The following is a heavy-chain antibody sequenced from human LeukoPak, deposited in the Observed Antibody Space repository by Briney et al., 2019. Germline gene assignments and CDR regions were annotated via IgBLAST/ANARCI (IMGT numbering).Heavy chain of an antibody. V-gene: IGHV1-2*04. Sequence: ASVKVSCKASGYAFTSYYMHWVRQAPGQGLEWMGWINPNSGGTNYAQKFQGWVTMTRDTSISTAYMEPSRLRPDDTAVYYCARVSYSSGWLFDYWGQGTLVTVSS. J-gene: IGHJ4*02. CDR3: ARVSYSSGWLFDY. D-gene: IGHD6-19*01. CDR2: INPNSGGT. CDR1: GYAFTSYY.